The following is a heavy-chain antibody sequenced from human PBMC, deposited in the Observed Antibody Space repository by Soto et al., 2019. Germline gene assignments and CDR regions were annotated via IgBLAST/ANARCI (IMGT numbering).Heavy chain of an antibody. J-gene: IGHJ4*02. Sequence: GGSLRLACAVSGFTFSNYWMYWVRQTSGKGLVWASRINTDGTTTNYADSVKGRFTISRDNAKNTLYLQMNSLRAEDTAVYYCARASMGTLDYWGQGILVTVSS. V-gene: IGHV3-74*01. CDR3: ARASMGTLDY. D-gene: IGHD7-27*01. CDR2: INTDGTTT. CDR1: GFTFSNYW.